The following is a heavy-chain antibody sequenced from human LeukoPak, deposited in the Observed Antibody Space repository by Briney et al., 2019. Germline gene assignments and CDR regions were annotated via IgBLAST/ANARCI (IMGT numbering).Heavy chain of an antibody. CDR1: GFTFDDYT. Sequence: GGSLRLSCAASGFTFDDYTMHWVRQAPGKGLEWVSLISWDGGSTYYADSVKGRFTISRDNSKNSLYLQMNSLRTEDTALYYCAKDGSSGYSHFDYWGQGTLVTVSS. CDR3: AKDGSSGYSHFDY. CDR2: ISWDGGST. D-gene: IGHD3-22*01. V-gene: IGHV3-43*01. J-gene: IGHJ4*02.